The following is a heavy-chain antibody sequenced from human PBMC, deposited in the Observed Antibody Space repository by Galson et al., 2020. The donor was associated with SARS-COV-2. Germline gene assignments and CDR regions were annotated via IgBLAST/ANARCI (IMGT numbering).Heavy chain of an antibody. CDR2: IYYSGTT. J-gene: IGHJ4*02. CDR1: GDSISSNSYH. CDR3: ARLYGSTYDY. Sequence: SETLSLTCTVSGDSISSNSYHWGWIRQPPGKGLEWIGCIYYSGTTYYNPSLKSRVTISVDTSKNQFSLKVNSVTAADTAFYYCARLYGSTYDYWGLGTLVTVSS. D-gene: IGHD2-15*01. V-gene: IGHV4-39*01.